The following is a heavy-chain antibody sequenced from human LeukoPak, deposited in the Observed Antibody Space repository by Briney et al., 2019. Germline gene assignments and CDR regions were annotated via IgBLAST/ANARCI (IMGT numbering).Heavy chain of an antibody. J-gene: IGHJ3*02. CDR2: IVPILGIA. Sequence: SVKVSCKASGGTFSNYAFSWVRQAPGQGLEWMGRIVPILGIANYAQEFQGRVTITTDKSTSTAYMELNSLRSEDTAVYYCAKDRGIAVTVSFAPFDIWGQGTMVTVSS. V-gene: IGHV1-69*04. CDR3: AKDRGIAVTVSFAPFDI. CDR1: GGTFSNYA. D-gene: IGHD6-19*01.